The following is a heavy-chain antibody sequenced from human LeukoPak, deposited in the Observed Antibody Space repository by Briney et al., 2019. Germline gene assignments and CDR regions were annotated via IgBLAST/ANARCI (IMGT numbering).Heavy chain of an antibody. D-gene: IGHD6-13*01. CDR1: GGSISTYY. J-gene: IGHJ1*01. CDR3: ARAGIAAAGTIRGVKYFQH. CDR2: INHSGST. V-gene: IGHV4-34*01. Sequence: SETLSLTCTVSGGSISTYYWSWIRQPPGKGLEWIGEINHSGSTNYNPSLKSRVTISVDTSKNQFSLKLSSVTAADTAVYYCARAGIAAAGTIRGVKYFQHWGQGTLVTVSS.